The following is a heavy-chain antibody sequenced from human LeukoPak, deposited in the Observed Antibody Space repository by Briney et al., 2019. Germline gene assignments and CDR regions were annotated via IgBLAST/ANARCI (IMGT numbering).Heavy chain of an antibody. Sequence: ASVKVSCKASGYTFISYAMHWARQAPGQGLEWMGWITPSGGTNYPQKFQGRVAITRDTSITTAYMDLSRLTSDDTAVYYCARDRYGDGFAHFDYWGQGALVTVSS. CDR3: ARDRYGDGFAHFDY. D-gene: IGHD5-24*01. CDR2: ITPSGGT. J-gene: IGHJ4*02. V-gene: IGHV1-2*02. CDR1: GYTFISYA.